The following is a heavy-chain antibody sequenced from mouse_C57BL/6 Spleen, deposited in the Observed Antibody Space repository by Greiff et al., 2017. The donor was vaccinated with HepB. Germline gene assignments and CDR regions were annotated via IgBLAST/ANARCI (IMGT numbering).Heavy chain of an antibody. V-gene: IGHV1-69*01. CDR2: IDPSDSYT. CDR1: GYTFTSYW. J-gene: IGHJ4*01. CDR3: ARWVLYAMDY. Sequence: VQLQQPGAELVMPGASVKLSCKASGYTFTSYWMHWVKQRPGQGLEWIGEIDPSDSYTNYNQKFKGKSTLTVDKSSSTAYMQLSSLTSEDSAVYYCARWVLYAMDYWGQGTSVTVSS.